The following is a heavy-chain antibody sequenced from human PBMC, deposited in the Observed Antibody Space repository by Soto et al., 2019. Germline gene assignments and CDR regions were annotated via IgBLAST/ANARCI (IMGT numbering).Heavy chain of an antibody. CDR1: GGTFSSYA. CDR2: IIPIFGTA. Sequence: QVQLVQSGAEVKKPGSSVKVSCKASGGTFSSYAISWVRQAPGQGLEWMGGIIPIFGTANYAQKFQGRVTITADESTSTAYMELSSLRSEDTAGYYCARDPISGGQLASDLCDPWGQGTLVTVSS. J-gene: IGHJ5*02. V-gene: IGHV1-69*01. D-gene: IGHD6-13*01. CDR3: ARDPISGGQLASDLCDP.